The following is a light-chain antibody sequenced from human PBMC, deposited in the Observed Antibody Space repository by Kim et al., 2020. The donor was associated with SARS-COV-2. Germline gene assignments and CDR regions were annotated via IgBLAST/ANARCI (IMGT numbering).Light chain of an antibody. J-gene: IGLJ2*01. V-gene: IGLV2-23*02. CDR2: EVT. Sequence: QSITISCTGTGGHVGSYDRVSWYHTLPGKAPRLMFYEVTRRPSGVSDRFSVAKSGITASLTTSGLQAEDEADYYCCSYAGGHSLVFGGGTKLTVL. CDR3: CSYAGGHSLV. CDR1: GGHVGSYDR.